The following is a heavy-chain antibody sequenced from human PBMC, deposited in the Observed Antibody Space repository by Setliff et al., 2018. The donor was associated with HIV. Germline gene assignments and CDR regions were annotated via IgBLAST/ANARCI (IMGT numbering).Heavy chain of an antibody. J-gene: IGHJ5*02. CDR1: GYTFTGYY. D-gene: IGHD3-10*01. V-gene: IGHV1-2*02. Sequence: WASVKVSCKASGYTFTGYYMHWVRQAPGQGLEWMGWINPNSGDTNYAQKLQGRVTMTTDTSTSTAYMDLRSLRSDDTAVYYCARDDRGRLRGLGPFDPWGQGTLVTVSS. CDR3: ARDDRGRLRGLGPFDP. CDR2: INPNSGDT.